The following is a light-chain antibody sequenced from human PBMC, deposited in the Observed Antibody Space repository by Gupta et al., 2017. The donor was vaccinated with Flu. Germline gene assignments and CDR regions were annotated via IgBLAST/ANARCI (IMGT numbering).Light chain of an antibody. J-gene: IGKJ4*01. V-gene: IGKV1-9*01. CDR3: QQFNTYPLT. CDR2: AAS. Sequence: DIQLTQSPSFLSASVGDRVTVICRASQGISSSLAWYHQKPGKAPKLLIYAASTLQSGVPSRFSGSGSGTEFTLTISSLQPEDFATYYCQQFNTYPLTFGGGTKVEIK. CDR1: QGISSS.